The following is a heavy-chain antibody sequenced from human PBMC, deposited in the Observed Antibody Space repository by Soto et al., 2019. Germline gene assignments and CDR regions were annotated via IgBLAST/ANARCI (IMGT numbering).Heavy chain of an antibody. CDR1: GGSINNYY. V-gene: IGHV4-59*01. CDR3: AREGILLLGAFDI. Sequence: PSETLSLTCSVSGGSINNYYWNWVRQTPGKGLEWIGYIYYTGSTHYNPSLKSRVTMSVDTSKNQFSLRLTSVTAADTAVYFCAREGILLLGAFDIWGYGPVVTVS. J-gene: IGHJ3*02. D-gene: IGHD3-9*01. CDR2: IYYTGST.